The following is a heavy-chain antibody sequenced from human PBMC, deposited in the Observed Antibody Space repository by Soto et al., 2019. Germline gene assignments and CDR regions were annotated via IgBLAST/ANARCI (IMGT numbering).Heavy chain of an antibody. D-gene: IGHD3-16*02. CDR2: ISSSGSTI. V-gene: IGHV3-48*03. Sequence: GGSLRLSCAASGFTFSSYAMSWVRQAPGKGLEWVSYISSSGSTIYYADSVKGRFTISRDNAKNSLYLQMNSLRAEDTAVYYCARLEHHTELSGAQDAFDIWGQGTMVTVSS. J-gene: IGHJ3*02. CDR1: GFTFSSYA. CDR3: ARLEHHTELSGAQDAFDI.